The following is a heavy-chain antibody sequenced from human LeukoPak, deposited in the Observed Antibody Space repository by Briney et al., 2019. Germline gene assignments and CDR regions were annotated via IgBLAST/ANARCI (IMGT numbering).Heavy chain of an antibody. Sequence: SETLSLTCTVSGGSISSYYWSWIRQPPGKGLEWIGYIYYSGSTNYNPSLKSRVTISVDTSKNQFSLKLSSVTAADTAVYYCARAGQCGGDCYSLDYWGQGTLVTVSS. CDR3: ARAGQCGGDCYSLDY. CDR1: GGSISSYY. D-gene: IGHD2-21*02. CDR2: IYYSGST. J-gene: IGHJ4*02. V-gene: IGHV4-59*01.